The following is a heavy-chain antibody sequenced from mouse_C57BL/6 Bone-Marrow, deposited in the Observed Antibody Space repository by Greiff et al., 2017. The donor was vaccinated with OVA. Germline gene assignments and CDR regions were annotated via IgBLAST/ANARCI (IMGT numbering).Heavy chain of an antibody. D-gene: IGHD2-3*01. CDR2: IDPSDSYT. CDR1: GYTFTSYW. J-gene: IGHJ3*01. V-gene: IGHV1-69*01. CDR3: ARMLDCYYFAY. Sequence: QVQLQQSGAELVMPGASVKLSCKASGYTFTSYWMHWVKQRPGQGLEWIGEIDPSDSYTNYNQKFKGKSTLTVDKSSSTAYMQLSSLTSEDSAVYYRARMLDCYYFAYWGQGTLVTVSA.